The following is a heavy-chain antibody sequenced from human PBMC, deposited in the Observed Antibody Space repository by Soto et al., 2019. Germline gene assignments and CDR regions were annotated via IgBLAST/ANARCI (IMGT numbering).Heavy chain of an antibody. Sequence: PGGSLRLSCAASGFTFSSYGMHWVRQAPGKGLEWVAVIWYDGSNKYYADSVKGRFTISRDNSKNTLYLQMNSLRAEDTAVYYCARDSRIAARPGGFDYWGQGTLVTVSS. V-gene: IGHV3-33*01. CDR3: ARDSRIAARPGGFDY. D-gene: IGHD6-6*01. CDR2: IWYDGSNK. J-gene: IGHJ4*02. CDR1: GFTFSSYG.